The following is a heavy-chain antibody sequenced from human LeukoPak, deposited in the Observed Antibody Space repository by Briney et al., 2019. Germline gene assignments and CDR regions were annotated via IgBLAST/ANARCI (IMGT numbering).Heavy chain of an antibody. V-gene: IGHV3-23*01. CDR1: GFTFSSYA. J-gene: IGHJ4*02. D-gene: IGHD2-15*01. CDR2: ISGSGGST. CDR3: AKMGYCSGGSCSCFDY. Sequence: HPGGSLRLSCADSGFTFSSYAMSWVRQAPGKGLEWVSAISGSGGSTYYADSVKGRFTISRDNSKNTLYLQMNSLRAEDTAVYYCAKMGYCSGGSCSCFDYWGQGTLVTVSS.